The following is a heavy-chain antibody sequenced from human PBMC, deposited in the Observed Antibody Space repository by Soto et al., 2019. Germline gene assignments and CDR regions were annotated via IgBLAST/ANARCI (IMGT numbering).Heavy chain of an antibody. CDR2: ISAYNGNT. CDR3: VTDVPNDIYPYDY. Sequence: VKVSCKASGYTFTSYGISWVRQAPGQGLEWMGWISAYNGNTKYAQKLQGRVTMTTDTSTSTAYMELRSLKVEDTAVYYCVTDVPNDIYPYDYWGQGTLVTVSS. D-gene: IGHD3-9*01. V-gene: IGHV1-18*01. J-gene: IGHJ4*02. CDR1: GYTFTSYG.